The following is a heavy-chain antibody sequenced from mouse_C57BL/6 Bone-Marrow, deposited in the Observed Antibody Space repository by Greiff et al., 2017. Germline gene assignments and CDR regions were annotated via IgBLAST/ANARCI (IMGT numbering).Heavy chain of an antibody. CDR3: AREGATAWYFDV. V-gene: IGHV1-58*01. CDR2: IYIGNGYT. D-gene: IGHD1-2*01. J-gene: IGHJ1*03. CDR1: GYTFTSYG. Sequence: VQLQQSGAELVRPGSSVKMSCKTSGYTFTSYGINWVKQRPGQGLEWIGYIYIGNGYTAYNEKFKGKATLTSDTSSSTAYMQLSSLTSEDSAIYFCAREGATAWYFDVWGTGTTVTVSS.